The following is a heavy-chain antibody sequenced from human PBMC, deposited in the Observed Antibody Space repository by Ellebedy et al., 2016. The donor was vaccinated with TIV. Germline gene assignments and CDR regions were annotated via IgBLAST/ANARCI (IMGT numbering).Heavy chain of an antibody. CDR2: ISHSETT. J-gene: IGHJ4*02. CDR1: GASISRGNW. D-gene: IGHD3-10*01. CDR3: AWFGDLSY. V-gene: IGHV4-4*02. Sequence: SETLSLTXTVSGASISRGNWWTWVRQSPGKGLEWIGEISHSETTNYNPSLKNRVTISVDRSKKQFSLKLTSVTAADTAVYYCAWFGDLSYWGQGTLVTVSP.